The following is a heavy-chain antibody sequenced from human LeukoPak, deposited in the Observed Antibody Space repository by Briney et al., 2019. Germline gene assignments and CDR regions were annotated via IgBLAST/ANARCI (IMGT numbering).Heavy chain of an antibody. V-gene: IGHV3-30*02. Sequence: TGGSLRLSCAASGFTFSSFGMHWVRQAPGKGLEWVAFIRYDGSNKYYADSVKGRFTISRDNSKSTLYLQMNSLRAEDTAVYYCAKDPTVTTYSPFQHWGQGTLVTVSS. D-gene: IGHD4-17*01. CDR1: GFTFSSFG. CDR2: IRYDGSNK. J-gene: IGHJ1*01. CDR3: AKDPTVTTYSPFQH.